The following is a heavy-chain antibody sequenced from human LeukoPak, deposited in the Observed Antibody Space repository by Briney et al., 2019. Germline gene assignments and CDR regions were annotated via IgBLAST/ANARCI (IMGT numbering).Heavy chain of an antibody. J-gene: IGHJ4*02. D-gene: IGHD1-14*01. CDR3: ATETNGRHYDY. V-gene: IGHV3-23*01. CDR2: ISGSGGST. Sequence: GGSLRLSCAASGFAFSSYAMSWVRQAPGKGLEWVSAISGSGGSTYYADSVKGRFTISRDNSKNTLYPQMNSLRAEDTAVYYCATETNGRHYDYWGQGTLLTVSS. CDR1: GFAFSSYA.